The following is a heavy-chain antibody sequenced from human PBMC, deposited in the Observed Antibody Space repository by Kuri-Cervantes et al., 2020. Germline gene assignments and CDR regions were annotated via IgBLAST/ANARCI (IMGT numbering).Heavy chain of an antibody. CDR2: IYHSGST. V-gene: IGHV4-4*02. CDR3: ARGRSRSSSRFFDY. Sequence: SETLSLTCAVSGGSISSSNWWSWVRQPPGKGLEWIGEIYHSGSTNYNPSLKGRVTISVDKSKNQFSLKLSSVTAADTAVYYCARGRSRSSSRFFDYWGQGTLVTVSS. D-gene: IGHD6-13*01. J-gene: IGHJ4*02. CDR1: GGSISSSNW.